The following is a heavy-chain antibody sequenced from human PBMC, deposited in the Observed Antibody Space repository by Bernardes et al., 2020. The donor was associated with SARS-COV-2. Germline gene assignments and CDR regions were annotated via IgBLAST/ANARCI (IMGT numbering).Heavy chain of an antibody. V-gene: IGHV4-4*07. Sequence: SETLSLTCNVSGASMSRFYWNWIRQSANKGLEWIGRLSSSGTTHQSPSLRSRFTMSMDRSKNQFFLKLSSVTAADTAVYYCAKDGEVAMGKWDAYDIWGPGTLVTVSS. CDR3: AKDGEVAMGKWDAYDI. D-gene: IGHD1-26*01. J-gene: IGHJ3*02. CDR2: LSSSGTT. CDR1: GASMSRFY.